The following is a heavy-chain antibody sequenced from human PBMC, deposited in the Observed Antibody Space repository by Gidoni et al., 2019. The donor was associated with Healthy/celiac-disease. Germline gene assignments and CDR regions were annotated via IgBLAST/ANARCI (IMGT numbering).Heavy chain of an antibody. CDR3: AKTVTTFLFGVDWFDP. J-gene: IGHJ5*02. D-gene: IGHD4-17*01. V-gene: IGHV3-23*01. CDR1: GFTFSSYA. CDR2: ISGSGGST. Sequence: EVQLLESGGGLVQPGGSLRLSCAASGFTFSSYAMSWVRQAPGKGLGWVSAISGSGGSTYYADSVKGRFTISRDNSKNTLYLQMNSLRAEDTAVYYCAKTVTTFLFGVDWFDPWGQGTLVTVSS.